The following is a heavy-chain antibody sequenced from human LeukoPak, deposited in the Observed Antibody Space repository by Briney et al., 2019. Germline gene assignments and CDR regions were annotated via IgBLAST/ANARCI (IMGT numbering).Heavy chain of an antibody. CDR3: ARDTIPWAHGGGDY. CDR2: ISGSGGST. V-gene: IGHV3-23*01. Sequence: GGSLRLSCAASGFTFSSYAMSWVRQAPGKGLEWVSAISGSGGSTYYADSVKGRFTISRDNSKNTLYLQMNSLRAEDTAVYYCARDTIPWAHGGGDYWGQGTLVTVSS. J-gene: IGHJ4*02. D-gene: IGHD2-2*01. CDR1: GFTFSSYA.